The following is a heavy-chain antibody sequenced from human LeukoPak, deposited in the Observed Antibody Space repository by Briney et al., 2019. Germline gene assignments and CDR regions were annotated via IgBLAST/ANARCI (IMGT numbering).Heavy chain of an antibody. J-gene: IGHJ4*02. Sequence: GGSLRLSCAASGFTFNNFGMHWVRQAPGKGLEWVAFIGYEGLHKYYADSVKGRFTISKDNSKATLYLQMNSLKPEDTAVYYCARDLHGGYSSDYWGQGTLVTVSS. CDR1: GFTFNNFG. V-gene: IGHV3-30*02. CDR3: ARDLHGGYSSDY. D-gene: IGHD3-22*01. CDR2: IGYEGLHK.